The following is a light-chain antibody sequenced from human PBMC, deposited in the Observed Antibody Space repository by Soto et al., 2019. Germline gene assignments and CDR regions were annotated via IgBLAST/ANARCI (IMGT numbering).Light chain of an antibody. CDR1: KSISSW. CDR3: QQSTAYPWT. J-gene: IGKJ1*01. V-gene: IGKV1-5*03. CDR2: QAS. Sequence: DIQMIQSPSTLSASGGDRVTITCRASKSISSWLAWYQHKPGKTPKLLIYQASTLESGVPSNFSGSGSGTEFSLTIRGLQPDAFATCCCQQSTAYPWTFGQGNTVHVK.